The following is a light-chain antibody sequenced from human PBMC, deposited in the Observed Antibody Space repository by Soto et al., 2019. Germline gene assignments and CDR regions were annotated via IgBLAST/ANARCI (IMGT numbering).Light chain of an antibody. Sequence: VLTQSPTALSLTHGERATLSCRASQSVSTYLAWYQQKPGQAPRLLIYDASNRATGIPARFSGSGSGTEFTLTINSLQAEDCAVYYCQQYYNWPRTFTQRARPEI. CDR3: QQYYNWPRT. CDR1: QSVSTY. J-gene: IGKJ5*01. V-gene: IGKV3D-15*01. CDR2: DAS.